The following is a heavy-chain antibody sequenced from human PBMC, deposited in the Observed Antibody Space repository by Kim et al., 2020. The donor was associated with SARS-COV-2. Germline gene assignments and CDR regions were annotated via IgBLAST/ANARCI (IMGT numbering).Heavy chain of an antibody. CDR2: IYYSGST. CDR3: ARRVVVVPAAMGDWFDP. D-gene: IGHD2-2*01. Sequence: SETLSLTCTVSGGSISSSSYYWGWIRQPPGKGLEWIGSIYYSGSTYYNPSLKSRVTISVDTSKNQFSLKLSSVTAADTAVYYCARRVVVVPAAMGDWFDPWGQGTLVTVSS. CDR1: GGSISSSSYY. V-gene: IGHV4-39*01. J-gene: IGHJ5*02.